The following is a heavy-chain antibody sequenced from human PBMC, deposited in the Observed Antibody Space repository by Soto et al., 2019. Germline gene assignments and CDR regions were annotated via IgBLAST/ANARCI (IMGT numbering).Heavy chain of an antibody. CDR3: ARAHLRGYSYGNGYFDY. V-gene: IGHV1-69*13. J-gene: IGHJ4*02. Sequence: SVKVSCKASGGTFSSYAISWVRQAPGQGLEWMGGIIPIFGTANYAQKFQGRVTITADESTSTAYMELSSLRSEDTAVYYCARAHLRGYSYGNGYFDYWGQGTLVTVSS. CDR2: IIPIFGTA. D-gene: IGHD5-18*01. CDR1: GGTFSSYA.